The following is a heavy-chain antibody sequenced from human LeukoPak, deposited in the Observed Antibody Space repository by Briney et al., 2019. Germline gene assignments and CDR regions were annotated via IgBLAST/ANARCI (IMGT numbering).Heavy chain of an antibody. CDR2: IIPIFGTA. CDR3: ARAYGSGSYYHIAIYYYYGMDV. J-gene: IGHJ6*04. Sequence: SVKVSCKASGGTFISYAISWVRQAPGQGLEWMGGIIPIFGTANYAQKFQGRVTITADKSTSTAYMELSSLRSEDTAVYYCARAYGSGSYYHIAIYYYYGMDVWGKGTTVTVSS. CDR1: GGTFISYA. V-gene: IGHV1-69*06. D-gene: IGHD3-10*01.